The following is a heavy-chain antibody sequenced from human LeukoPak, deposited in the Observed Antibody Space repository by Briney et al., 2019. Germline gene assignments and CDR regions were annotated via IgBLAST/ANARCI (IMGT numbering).Heavy chain of an antibody. CDR3: ASCGYSGYDWSGRDY. D-gene: IGHD5-12*01. Sequence: PGGSLRLSCAASGFTFSSYEMNWVRQAPGKGLEWVSYISSSGSTIYYADSVKGRFTISRDNAKNSLYLQMNSLRAEDTAVYYCASCGYSGYDWSGRDYWGQGTLVTVSS. J-gene: IGHJ4*02. V-gene: IGHV3-48*03. CDR1: GFTFSSYE. CDR2: ISSSGSTI.